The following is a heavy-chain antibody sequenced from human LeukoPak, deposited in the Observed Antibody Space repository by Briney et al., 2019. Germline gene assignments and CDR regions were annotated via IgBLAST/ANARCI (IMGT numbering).Heavy chain of an antibody. J-gene: IGHJ4*02. D-gene: IGHD6-13*01. CDR3: ARGRGAAAEDY. CDR1: GFTFGTYW. Sequence: GGSLRLSCAASGFTFGTYWMHWVRQAPGKGLVWDSRINSDGSSTSYADSVKGRFTISRDNAKNTLYLQMNSLRAEDTAVYYCARGRGAAAEDYWGQGTLVTVSS. V-gene: IGHV3-74*01. CDR2: INSDGSST.